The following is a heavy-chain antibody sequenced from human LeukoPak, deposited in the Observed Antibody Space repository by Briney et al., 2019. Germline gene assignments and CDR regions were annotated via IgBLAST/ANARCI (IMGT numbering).Heavy chain of an antibody. CDR2: IYYSGST. J-gene: IGHJ4*02. D-gene: IGHD1-14*01. CDR3: VCGLNQDLYY. CDR1: GGSISSYY. V-gene: IGHV4-59*08. Sequence: PSETLSLTCTVSGGSISSYYWSWIRQPPGKGLEWIGYIYYSGSTNYNPSLKSRVTISVDTSKNQFSLKLSSVTAADTAVYYCVCGLNQDLYYWGQGTLVTVAS.